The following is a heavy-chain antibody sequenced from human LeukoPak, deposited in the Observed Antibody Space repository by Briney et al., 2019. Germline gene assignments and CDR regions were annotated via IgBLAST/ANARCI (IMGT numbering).Heavy chain of an antibody. D-gene: IGHD5-12*01. V-gene: IGHV3-23*01. CDR3: AKSKKRGYGGYETVDY. CDR1: GFTFSSYA. Sequence: GGSLRLSCAASGFTFSSYAMSWVRQAPGKGLEWVSAISGSGGSTYYADSVKGRFTISRDNSKNTLYLQMNSLRAQDTAVYYCAKSKKRGYGGYETVDYWGEGTLVTVSS. CDR2: ISGSGGST. J-gene: IGHJ4*02.